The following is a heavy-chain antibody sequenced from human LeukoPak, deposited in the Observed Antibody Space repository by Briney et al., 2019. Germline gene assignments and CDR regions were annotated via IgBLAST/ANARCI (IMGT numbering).Heavy chain of an antibody. D-gene: IGHD3-22*01. V-gene: IGHV1-69*05. J-gene: IGHJ4*02. Sequence: SVKVSCKASGGTFSSYAFSWVRQAPGQGLEWMGGIIPIFGTANYAQKFQGRVTITTDESTSTAYMELSSLRSEDTAVYYCANYFSDSSGYYPPLVYWGQGTLVTVSS. CDR2: IIPIFGTA. CDR1: GGTFSSYA. CDR3: ANYFSDSSGYYPPLVY.